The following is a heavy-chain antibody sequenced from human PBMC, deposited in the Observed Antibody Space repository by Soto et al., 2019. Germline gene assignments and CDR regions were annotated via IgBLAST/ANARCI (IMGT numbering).Heavy chain of an antibody. CDR3: GKEREQVVIDS. D-gene: IGHD6-6*01. CDR1: GFIFSDYA. J-gene: IGHJ5*01. CDR2: INGRGGKT. V-gene: IGHV3-23*01. Sequence: EVQLLESGGGLVQPGGSLRLSCAASGFIFSDYAMSWVRQAPGKGLEWVSAINGRGGKTYYADSVKGRFTISRDNSKNTLTLQMNSLTAADTAIYYCGKEREQVVIDSWGQGTLVTVSS.